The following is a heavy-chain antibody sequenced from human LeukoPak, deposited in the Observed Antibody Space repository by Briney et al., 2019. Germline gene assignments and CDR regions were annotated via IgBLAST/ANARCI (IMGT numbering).Heavy chain of an antibody. CDR1: GFTFGTYW. D-gene: IGHD3-9*01. Sequence: GGSLRLSCEASGFTFGTYWMHWIRQAPGKGLMWVSRINTDGSSRTYADSVKGRVTISRDNAKNTLYLQMDSLSAEDTAMYYCAREHHDILSRVGFDYWGQGTPVSVSS. CDR2: INTDGSSR. J-gene: IGHJ4*02. V-gene: IGHV3-74*03. CDR3: AREHHDILSRVGFDY.